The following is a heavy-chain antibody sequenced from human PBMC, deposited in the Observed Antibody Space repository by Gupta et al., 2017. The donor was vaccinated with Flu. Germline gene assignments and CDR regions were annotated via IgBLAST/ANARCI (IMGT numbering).Heavy chain of an antibody. Sequence: QVHLAQSGTEVKQPGASVKVSCKASGFTFSAYDINWVRQAPGQGLEWMGWMNPYTGHTAYAQRCEDRIMMTRDTSTKTAYLEVTNLNSDDTAVYFCLRGQPAEDRLASGKIGDTWGQGTLVLVSS. CDR2: MNPYTGHT. J-gene: IGHJ5*02. CDR1: GFTFSAYD. D-gene: IGHD6-25*01. CDR3: LRGQPAEDRLASGKIGDT. V-gene: IGHV1-8*01.